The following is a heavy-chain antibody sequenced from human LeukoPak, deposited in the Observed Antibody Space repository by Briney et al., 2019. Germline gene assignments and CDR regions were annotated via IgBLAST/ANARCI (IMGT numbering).Heavy chain of an antibody. D-gene: IGHD1-26*01. CDR1: GGSFGNHY. CDR2: IYDSGTT. V-gene: IGHV4-59*11. J-gene: IGHJ4*02. Sequence: SETLSLTCTVSGGSFGNHYWSWIRQPPGKGLEWIGYIYDSGTTNYNPSLKSRVTISVDTSKNQFSLKLSSVTAADTAVYYCARGVAGSGSTPNYWGQGTLVTVSS. CDR3: ARGVAGSGSTPNY.